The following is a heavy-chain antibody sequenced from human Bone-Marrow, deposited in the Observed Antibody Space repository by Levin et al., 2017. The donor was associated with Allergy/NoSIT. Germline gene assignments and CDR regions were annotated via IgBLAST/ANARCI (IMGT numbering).Heavy chain of an antibody. V-gene: IGHV4-39*07. CDR1: GASISSRTDSY. CDR3: ASGPRGGFDS. CDR2: IYYAGST. Sequence: GSLRLSCTVSGASISSRTDSYWGWIRQPPGKGLQWIGSIYYAGSTYYNPSLSNRLTISVDTSKNQFSLKLRSVTAADTAVYYCASGPRGGFDSWGQGTLVTVSS. D-gene: IGHD3-16*01. J-gene: IGHJ4*02.